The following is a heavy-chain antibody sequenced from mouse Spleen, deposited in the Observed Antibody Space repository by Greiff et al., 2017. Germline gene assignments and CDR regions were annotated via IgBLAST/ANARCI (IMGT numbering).Heavy chain of an antibody. CDR3: ARYDGYYLDY. D-gene: IGHD2-3*01. Sequence: DVHLVESGGGLVQPGGSLKLSCAASGFTFSDYYMYWVRQTPEKRLEWVAYISNGGGSTYYPDTVKGRFTISRDNAKNTLYLQMSRLKSEDTAMYYCARYDGYYLDYWGQGTTLTVSS. V-gene: IGHV5-12*01. CDR2: ISNGGGST. J-gene: IGHJ2*01. CDR1: GFTFSDYY.